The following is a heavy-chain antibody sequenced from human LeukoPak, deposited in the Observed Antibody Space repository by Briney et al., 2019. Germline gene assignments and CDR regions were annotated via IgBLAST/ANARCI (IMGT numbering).Heavy chain of an antibody. V-gene: IGHV3-7*03. CDR1: GFTFSSYW. D-gene: IGHD3-10*01. CDR3: ASDLSAQLLWFGEFDY. J-gene: IGHJ4*02. Sequence: PGGSLRLSCAASGFTFSSYWMSWVRQAPGKGLEWVANIKQDGSEKYYVDSVKGRFTISRDNAKNSLYLQMNSLRAEDTAVYYCASDLSAQLLWFGEFDYWGQGTLVTVSS. CDR2: IKQDGSEK.